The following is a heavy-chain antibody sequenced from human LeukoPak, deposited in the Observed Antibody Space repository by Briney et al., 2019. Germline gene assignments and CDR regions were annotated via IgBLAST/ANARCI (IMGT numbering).Heavy chain of an antibody. Sequence: PGRSLRLSCAASGFTFDDYAMHWVRQAPGKGLEWVSGISWNSGSIGYADSVKGRFTISRDNAKNSLYLQMNSLRAEDTALYYCAKDRIAARRSGYYYYYYMDVWGKGTTVTVSS. J-gene: IGHJ6*03. CDR1: GFTFDDYA. CDR3: AKDRIAARRSGYYYYYYMDV. D-gene: IGHD6-6*01. V-gene: IGHV3-9*01. CDR2: ISWNSGSI.